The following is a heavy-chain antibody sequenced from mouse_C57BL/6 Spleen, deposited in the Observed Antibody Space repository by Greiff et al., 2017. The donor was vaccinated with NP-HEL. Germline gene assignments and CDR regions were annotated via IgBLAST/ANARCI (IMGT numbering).Heavy chain of an antibody. CDR2: INPSNGGT. CDR3: ARLYYGSSIDY. CDR1: GYTFTSYW. V-gene: IGHV1-53*01. Sequence: QVQLQLSGTELVKLGALAKLSCMVSGYTFTSYWMHWAKQRPGQGLEWIGNINPSNGGTNYNEKFKSKATLTVDKSSSTAYMQLSSLTSEDSTVYYCARLYYGSSIDYWGKKTTLTVSS. J-gene: IGHJ2*01. D-gene: IGHD1-1*01.